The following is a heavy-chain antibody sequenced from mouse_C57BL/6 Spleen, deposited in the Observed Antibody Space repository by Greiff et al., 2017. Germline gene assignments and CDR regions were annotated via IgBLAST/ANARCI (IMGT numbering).Heavy chain of an antibody. CDR3: ARRTIYYYGSSYAWFAY. D-gene: IGHD1-1*01. J-gene: IGHJ3*01. CDR1: GYTFTTYP. V-gene: IGHV1-47*01. Sequence: LQESGAELVKPGASVKMSCKASGYTFTTYPIEWMKQNHGKSLEWIGNFHPYNDDTKYNEKFKGKATLTVEKSSSTVYLELSRLTSDDSAVYYCARRTIYYYGSSYAWFAYWGQGTLVTVSA. CDR2: FHPYNDDT.